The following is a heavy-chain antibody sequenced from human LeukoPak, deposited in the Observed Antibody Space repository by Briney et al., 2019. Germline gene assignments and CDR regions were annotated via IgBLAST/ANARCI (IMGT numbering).Heavy chain of an antibody. J-gene: IGHJ4*02. CDR1: GGIFSSYA. V-gene: IGHV1-69*04. D-gene: IGHD3-10*01. CDR2: IIPILGIA. Sequence: GASVKVSCKASGGIFSSYAISWVRQAPGQGLEWMGRIIPILGIANYAQKFQGRVTITADKSTSTAYMELSSLRSEDTAVYYCARARSGDFLIDRGVTSNFDYWGQGTLVTVSS. CDR3: ARARSGDFLIDRGVTSNFDY.